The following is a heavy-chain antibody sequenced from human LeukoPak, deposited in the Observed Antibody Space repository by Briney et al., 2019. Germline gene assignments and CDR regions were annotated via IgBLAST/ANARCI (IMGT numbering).Heavy chain of an antibody. D-gene: IGHD2-15*01. J-gene: IGHJ3*02. CDR3: ARDSASVGHNDAFDI. CDR1: GFTFSSYN. Sequence: GGSLRLSCAASGFTFSSYNMNWVRQAPGKGLEWASYISSSRSSASTIYYVDSVKGRFTVSRDNGKNTLFLHMDRLRAEDTAVYYCARDSASVGHNDAFDIWGQGTMVTVSS. V-gene: IGHV3-48*04. CDR2: ISSSRSSASTI.